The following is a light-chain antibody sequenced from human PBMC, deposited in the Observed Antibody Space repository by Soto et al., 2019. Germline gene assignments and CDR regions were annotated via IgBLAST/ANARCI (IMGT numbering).Light chain of an antibody. CDR1: QGIRHY. J-gene: IGKJ1*01. CDR2: EAS. Sequence: DIQMTPSPSSLYASVGDRVTITCRASQGIRHYLAWYQQKPGKVPKLLIYEASNLQSGVPSRFRGGGSGTEFTLTISSLQPEDVATYYFQNFDSAPQTFGQGTKVEIK. V-gene: IGKV1-27*01. CDR3: QNFDSAPQT.